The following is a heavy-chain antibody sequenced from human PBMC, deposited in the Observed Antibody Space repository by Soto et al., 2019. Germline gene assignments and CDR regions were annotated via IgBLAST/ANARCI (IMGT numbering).Heavy chain of an antibody. Sequence: SETLSLTCNVSGGSITSFYWDWLRQPPGKGLEWIGYIYFTGSTNYNPSLASRVTMSIDSSKRQFSLKLRSVSAADTAIYFCARHMAPGGSGNFDSWGQGTLVTVSS. CDR3: ARHMAPGGSGNFDS. CDR2: IYFTGST. J-gene: IGHJ4*02. CDR1: GGSITSFY. D-gene: IGHD3-10*01. V-gene: IGHV4-59*01.